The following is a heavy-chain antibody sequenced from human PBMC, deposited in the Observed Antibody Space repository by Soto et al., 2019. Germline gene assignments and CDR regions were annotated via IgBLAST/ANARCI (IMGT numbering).Heavy chain of an antibody. J-gene: IGHJ4*02. CDR2: ISSSSSYI. CDR1: GFTFSSYS. V-gene: IGHV3-21*01. Sequence: GGSLRLSCAASGFTFSSYSMNWVRQAPGKGLEWVSSISSSSSYIYYADSVKGRFTISRDNAKNSLYLQMNNLRAEDTAVYYCARGAGGYTIFGAVIMFWGQGTLVTVSS. D-gene: IGHD3-3*01. CDR3: ARGAGGYTIFGAVIMF.